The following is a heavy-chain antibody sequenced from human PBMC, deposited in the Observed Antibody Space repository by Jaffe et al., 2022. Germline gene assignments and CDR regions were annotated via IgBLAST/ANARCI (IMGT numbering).Heavy chain of an antibody. V-gene: IGHV3-30*02. Sequence: QVQLVESGGGVVQPGGSLRLSCAASGFTFSSYGMHWVRQAPGKGLEWVAFIRYDGSNKYYADSVKGRFTISRDNSKNTLYLQMNSLRAEDTAVYYCAKVDHYDFWSGYPYPYGYFDYWGQGTLVTVSS. CDR2: IRYDGSNK. CDR3: AKVDHYDFWSGYPYPYGYFDY. J-gene: IGHJ4*02. CDR1: GFTFSSYG. D-gene: IGHD3-3*01.